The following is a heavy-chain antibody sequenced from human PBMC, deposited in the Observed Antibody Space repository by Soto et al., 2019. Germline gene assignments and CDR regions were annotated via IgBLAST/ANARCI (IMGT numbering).Heavy chain of an antibody. V-gene: IGHV3-11*01. D-gene: IGHD2-15*01. J-gene: IGHJ5*02. CDR2: ISSSGSTK. CDR1: GFTFSDYY. Sequence: QVQLVESGGGLVKPGGSLRLSCAASGFTFSDYYMSWIRQAPGKGLEWVSHISSSGSTKYYADSVKGRFTISRDDAKNSMYLQMNSLRAEDSAVYYCVKDAGSGGSCFVAWGQGTLVTVSS. CDR3: VKDAGSGGSCFVA.